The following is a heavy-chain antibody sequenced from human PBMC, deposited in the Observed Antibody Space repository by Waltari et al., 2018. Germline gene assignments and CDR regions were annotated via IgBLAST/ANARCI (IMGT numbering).Heavy chain of an antibody. CDR1: GGSISSYY. CDR3: AREGSSSSGYEVGDAFDI. CDR2: IETSGST. V-gene: IGHV4-4*07. D-gene: IGHD6-6*01. J-gene: IGHJ3*02. Sequence: QVQLQESGPGLVKPSETLSLTCTVSGGSISSYYWSWIRQPAGKGLEWIGRIETSGSTNYNPSLKSRVTMSVDTSKNQFSLKLSSVTAADTAVYYCAREGSSSSGYEVGDAFDIWGQGTMVTVSS.